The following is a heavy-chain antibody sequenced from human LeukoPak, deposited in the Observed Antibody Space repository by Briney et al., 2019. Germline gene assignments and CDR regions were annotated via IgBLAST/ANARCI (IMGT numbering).Heavy chain of an antibody. D-gene: IGHD3-10*01. CDR1: GGSISSYY. V-gene: IGHV4-59*01. CDR3: ARGGDYGSGSYYRN. J-gene: IGHJ4*02. CDR2: IYYSGST. Sequence: PSETLSLTRTVSGGSISSYYWSWIRQPPGKGLEWIGYIYYSGSTNYNPSLKSRVTISVDTSKNQFSLKLSSVTAADTAVYYCARGGDYGSGSYYRNWGQGTLVTVSS.